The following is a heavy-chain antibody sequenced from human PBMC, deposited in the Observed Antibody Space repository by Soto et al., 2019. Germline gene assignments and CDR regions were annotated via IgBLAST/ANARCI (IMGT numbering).Heavy chain of an antibody. V-gene: IGHV3-30*18. CDR2: ISYDGDNK. Sequence: QVQLVESGGGVVQPGRSLRLSCAASGVHFDSYGMHWVRQAPGKGPEWVATISYDGDNKYYADSVKGRFTISRDNFKSTLHLQMNSLRTEDTAVYYCAKDPYGSGSYYTQYSCFGMDVWGHGNTVTVSS. CDR1: GVHFDSYG. CDR3: AKDPYGSGSYYTQYSCFGMDV. D-gene: IGHD3-10*01. J-gene: IGHJ6*02.